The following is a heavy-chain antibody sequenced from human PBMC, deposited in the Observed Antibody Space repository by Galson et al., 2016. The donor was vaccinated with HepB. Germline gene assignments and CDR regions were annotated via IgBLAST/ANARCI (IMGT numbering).Heavy chain of an antibody. V-gene: IGHV3-7*05. CDR2: IKQDGSEE. CDR3: ARRRGSGSRDY. D-gene: IGHD3-10*01. CDR1: GFTLSSYW. Sequence: SLRLSCAASGFTLSSYWMSWVRQAPGKGLEWVANIKQDGSEEYYVDSVKGRFTISRDNAKNSLYLQMNRLRAEDTAVYYCARRRGSGSRDYWGQGTLVTVSS. J-gene: IGHJ4*02.